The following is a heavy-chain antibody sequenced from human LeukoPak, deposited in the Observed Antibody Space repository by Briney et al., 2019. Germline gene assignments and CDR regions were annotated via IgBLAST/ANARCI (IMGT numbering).Heavy chain of an antibody. D-gene: IGHD3-22*01. CDR3: ARGYYSLGYFDY. J-gene: IGHJ4*02. CDR2: INSDGSGT. CDR1: GFTFSSYW. V-gene: IGHV3-74*01. Sequence: GGSLRLSCAASGFTFSSYWMHWVRQAPGKGLVWVSRINSDGSGTTYADSVKGRFTISRDNAKNSLFLQMNSLRDEDTAVYYCARGYYSLGYFDYWGQGALVTVSS.